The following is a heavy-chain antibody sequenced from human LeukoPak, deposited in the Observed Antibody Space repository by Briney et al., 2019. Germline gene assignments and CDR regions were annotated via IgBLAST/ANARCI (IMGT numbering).Heavy chain of an antibody. CDR3: AREGSGYDYYYYGMDV. D-gene: IGHD5-12*01. CDR2: IFPIFGTA. Sequence: SVTVSCTASGCTFSSYAMSWVRQAPGQGLEWMGGIFPIFGTANYAQKFQGRVTITEDKSTSTAYMELSSLRSEDTAVYYCAREGSGYDYYYYGMDVWGKGTTVTVPS. J-gene: IGHJ6*04. V-gene: IGHV1-69*06. CDR1: GCTFSSYA.